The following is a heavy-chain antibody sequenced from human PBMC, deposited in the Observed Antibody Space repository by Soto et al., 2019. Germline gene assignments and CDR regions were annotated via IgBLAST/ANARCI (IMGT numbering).Heavy chain of an antibody. V-gene: IGHV1-69*11. CDR1: GGTFGSYA. Sequence: QVQLVQSGAEVKKPGSSVKVSCKASGGTFGSYAISWVRQAPGQRLEWMGRIIPIPGTANYAHKFHGRGTIAADESTSTAYMELSSLRSEDTAVYYCARSQGSSTSLEIYYYYYYGMDVWGQGTTVTVSS. CDR3: ARSQGSSTSLEIYYYYYYGMDV. CDR2: IIPIPGTA. D-gene: IGHD2-2*01. J-gene: IGHJ6*02.